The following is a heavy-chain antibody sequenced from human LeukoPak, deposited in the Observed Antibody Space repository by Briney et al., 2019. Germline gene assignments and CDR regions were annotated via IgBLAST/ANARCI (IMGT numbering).Heavy chain of an antibody. J-gene: IGHJ4*02. CDR3: AKDVFRQQLIFDY. CDR2: SSGDGGST. Sequence: PGGSLRLSCAASGFTFDDYAMHWVRQAPGQGLEWVSLSSGDGGSTYYADSVKGRFTISRDNSKNSMYLQMNSLRTEDTALYYCAKDVFRQQLIFDYWGQGTLVTVSS. CDR1: GFTFDDYA. D-gene: IGHD6-13*01. V-gene: IGHV3-43*02.